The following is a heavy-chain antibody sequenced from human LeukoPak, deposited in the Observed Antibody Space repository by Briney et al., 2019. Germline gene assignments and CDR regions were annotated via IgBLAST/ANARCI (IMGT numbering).Heavy chain of an antibody. V-gene: IGHV3-7*01. CDR3: ARGSLSSGSYLNY. Sequence: GGSLRLSCAVSGFTFSTYWMSWVRQAPGKGLEWVANIKQDGSEKYYVDSVKGRFTISRDNAKNSLCLQMNSLRVEDTAVYYCARGSLSSGSYLNYWGQGTLVTVSS. J-gene: IGHJ4*02. CDR2: IKQDGSEK. CDR1: GFTFSTYW. D-gene: IGHD1-26*01.